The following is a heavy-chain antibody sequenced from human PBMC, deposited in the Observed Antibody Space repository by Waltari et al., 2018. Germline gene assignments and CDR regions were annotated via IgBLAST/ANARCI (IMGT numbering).Heavy chain of an antibody. CDR2: MKPICCNT. Sequence: QVQLVQSGAEMKKPGASVTVSCKASGYTFTSYDLNWVRQATGQGIEWRGWVTGQAVEWMGWMKPICCNTGYAQKFHGRGTVTMNASTSTTHMALSRLRSEDTDVDYCESGVEGGVDYGGQGILVTVS. CDR1: GYTFTSYD. V-gene: IGHV1-8*03. CDR3: ESGVEGGVDY. J-gene: IGHJ4*02. D-gene: IGHD2-15*01.